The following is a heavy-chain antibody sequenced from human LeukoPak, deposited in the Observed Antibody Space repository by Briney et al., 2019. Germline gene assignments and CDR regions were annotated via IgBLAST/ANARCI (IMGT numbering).Heavy chain of an antibody. CDR3: ARINRGDVYNCFDH. CDR1: GFTFSSYA. V-gene: IGHV3-23*01. D-gene: IGHD5-24*01. CDR2: IPASGGST. J-gene: IGHJ4*02. Sequence: GGSLRLSCAASGFTFSSYAMTWVRQAPGKGLEWVSIIPASGGSTYYADSVKGRFTISRDNSKNTLYLQVNSLRAEDTAVYYCARINRGDVYNCFDHWGQGTLVTVSS.